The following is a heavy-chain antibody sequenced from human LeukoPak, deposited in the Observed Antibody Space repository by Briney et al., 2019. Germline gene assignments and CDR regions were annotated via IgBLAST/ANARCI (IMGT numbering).Heavy chain of an antibody. CDR3: ARVGPYYGSGSFDL. CDR2: IYHSGST. J-gene: IGHJ5*02. CDR1: GGSISSSNW. V-gene: IGHV4-4*02. Sequence: SETLSLTCAVSGGSISSSNWWSWIRQPPGKGLEWIGEIYHSGSTNYNPSLKRRVIISIDTSKNQFSLNLSTMTAADTAVYYCARVGPYYGSGSFDLWGQGTLVTVSS. D-gene: IGHD3-10*01.